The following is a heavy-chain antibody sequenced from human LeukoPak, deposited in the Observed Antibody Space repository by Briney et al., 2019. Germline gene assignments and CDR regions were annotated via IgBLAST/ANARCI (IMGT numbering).Heavy chain of an antibody. J-gene: IGHJ4*02. CDR2: ISGSGGST. V-gene: IGHV3-23*01. CDR1: GFTFSSYA. CDR3: AKDSIQLWYTPLWRY. D-gene: IGHD5-18*01. Sequence: PGGSLRLSCAASGFTFSSYAMSWVRQAPGKGLEWVSAISGSGGSTYYADSVKGRFTISRDNSKNTLYLQMNSLRAEDTAVYYCAKDSIQLWYTPLWRYWGQGTLVTVSS.